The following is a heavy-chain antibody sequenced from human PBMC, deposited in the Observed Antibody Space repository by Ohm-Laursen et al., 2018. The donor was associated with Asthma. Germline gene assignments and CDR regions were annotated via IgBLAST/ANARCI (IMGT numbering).Heavy chain of an antibody. CDR1: GGSVSRGSYY. CDR3: ARRWLEPHTALDGMDV. D-gene: IGHD5-24*01. Sequence: TLSLTCTVSGGSVSRGSYYWSWIRQPPGKGLEWIGSIYYSGSTYYNPSLKSRVTISVDKSNNQFSLKVTSVTAEDTAVYYCARRWLEPHTALDGMDVWGQGTTVTVSS. J-gene: IGHJ6*02. CDR2: IYYSGST. V-gene: IGHV4-39*07.